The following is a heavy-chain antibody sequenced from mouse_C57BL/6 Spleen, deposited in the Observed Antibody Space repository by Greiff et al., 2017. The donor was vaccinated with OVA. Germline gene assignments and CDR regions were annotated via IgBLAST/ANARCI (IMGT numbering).Heavy chain of an antibody. D-gene: IGHD3-3*01. V-gene: IGHV5-16*01. CDR2: INYDGSST. CDR3: AREGGGTGTGYFDV. Sequence: EVQLQESEGGLVQPGSSMKLSCTASGFTFSDYYMAWVRQVPEKGLEWVANINYDGSSTYYLDSLKSRFIISRDNAKNILYLQMSSLKSEDTATYYCAREGGGTGTGYFDVWGTGTTVTVSS. CDR1: GFTFSDYY. J-gene: IGHJ1*03.